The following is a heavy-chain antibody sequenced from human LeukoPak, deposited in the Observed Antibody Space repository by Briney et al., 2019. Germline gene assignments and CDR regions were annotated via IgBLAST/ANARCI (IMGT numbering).Heavy chain of an antibody. Sequence: SETLSLTCTVSGGSISNSADYWGWVRRPPGKGLEWIGTLYYRGDTYYNPSLNSRVAISADTSRNQFSLRLNSVTATDTAVYYCAIPVSGTDRAFKIWGQGTMVTVSS. CDR3: AIPVSGTDRAFKI. CDR1: GGSISNSADY. J-gene: IGHJ3*02. CDR2: LYYRGDT. V-gene: IGHV4-39*01. D-gene: IGHD1-26*01.